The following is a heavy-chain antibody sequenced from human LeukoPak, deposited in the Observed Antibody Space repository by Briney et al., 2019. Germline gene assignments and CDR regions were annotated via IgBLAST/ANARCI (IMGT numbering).Heavy chain of an antibody. CDR3: ARDWNRYAY. CDR2: ISCSGST. J-gene: IGHJ4*02. CDR1: GGSISSCTYS. Sequence: SETLSLTCTVSGGSISSCTYSWGWIRQPPGKGLEWIGNISCSGSTYYNPSLKSRVTISVDTSKNQFSLYLDSVTAADTAVYYCARDWNRYAYWGQGTLVTVSS. V-gene: IGHV4-39*07. D-gene: IGHD1-1*01.